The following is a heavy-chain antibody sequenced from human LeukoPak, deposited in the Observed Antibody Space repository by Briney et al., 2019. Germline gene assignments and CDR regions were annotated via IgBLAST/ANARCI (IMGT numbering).Heavy chain of an antibody. J-gene: IGHJ4*02. D-gene: IGHD6-13*01. CDR3: ARNMGSSWYGRGGNFDY. CDR1: GGSISSSSYY. CDR2: TYYSGST. Sequence: SETLSLTCTVSGGSISSSSYYWGWIRQPPGKGLEWIGSTYYSGSTYYNPSLKSRVTISVDTSKNQFSLKLSSVTAADTAVYYCARNMGSSWYGRGGNFDYWGQGTLVTVSS. V-gene: IGHV4-39*07.